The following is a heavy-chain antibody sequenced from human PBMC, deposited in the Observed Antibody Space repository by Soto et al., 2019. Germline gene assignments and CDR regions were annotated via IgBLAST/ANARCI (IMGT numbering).Heavy chain of an antibody. J-gene: IGHJ6*02. CDR1: GYTFNGYN. CDR2: INPNSGGT. D-gene: IGHD4-4*01. CDR3: ARALQYYYYGMDV. V-gene: IGHV1-2*02. Sequence: ASVKVSCKASGYTFNGYNIHWVRQAPGQGLEWMGWINPNSGGTNFAQKFQGRVTMTRDTSISTAYMELSRLRSDDTAVYYCARALQYYYYGMDVWGQGTTVTVSS.